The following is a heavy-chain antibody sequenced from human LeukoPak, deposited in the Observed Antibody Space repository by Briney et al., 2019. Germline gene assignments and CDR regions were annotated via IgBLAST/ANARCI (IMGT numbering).Heavy chain of an antibody. V-gene: IGHV4-59*01. CDR3: ARRRGGDYGMYYYYYMDV. CDR2: IYYSGST. J-gene: IGHJ6*03. Sequence: PSETLSLTCTVSGGSISSYYWSWIRQPAGKGLEWIGYIYYSGSTNYNPSLKSRVTISVDTSKNQFSLKLSSVTAADTAVYYCARRRGGDYGMYYYYYMDVWGKGTTVTVSS. CDR1: GGSISSYY. D-gene: IGHD4-17*01.